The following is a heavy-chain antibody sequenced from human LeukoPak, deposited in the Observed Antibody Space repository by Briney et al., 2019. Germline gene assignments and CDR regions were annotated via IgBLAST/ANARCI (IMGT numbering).Heavy chain of an antibody. D-gene: IGHD2-15*01. CDR3: AKQLGYCSDGSCYFPY. J-gene: IGHJ4*02. CDR1: GFTFSSSA. CDR2: ISNNGGYT. V-gene: IGHV3-23*01. Sequence: GVSLRLSCAASGFTFSSSAMSWVRQAPGKGLEWVSAISNNGGYTYYADSVQGRFTISRDNSKSTLCLQMNSLIAEDTAVYYCAKQLGYCSDGSCYFPYWGQGTLVTVSS.